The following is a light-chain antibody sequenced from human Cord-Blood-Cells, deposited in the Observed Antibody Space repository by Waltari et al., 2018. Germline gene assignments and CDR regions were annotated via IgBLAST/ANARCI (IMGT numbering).Light chain of an antibody. J-gene: IGKJ4*01. CDR1: QSVSSSY. CDR2: GAS. Sequence: EIVLTQSPGTLSLSPGKRATLSCRTSQSVSSSYLAWYQQKPGQAPRLLIYGASSRATGSPDRFSGSGSGTDFTLTISRLEPEDFAVYYCQQDGSSPTFGGGTKVEIK. V-gene: IGKV3-20*01. CDR3: QQDGSSPT.